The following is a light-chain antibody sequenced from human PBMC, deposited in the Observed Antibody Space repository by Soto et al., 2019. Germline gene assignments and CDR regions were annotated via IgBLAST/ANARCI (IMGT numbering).Light chain of an antibody. V-gene: IGKV2-24*01. CDR1: QSLVHSDGNTY. Sequence: EIVMTQTPLSSPVTLGQPASISCRSSQSLVHSDGNTYLSWLHQRPGQPPRLLIYMISNRFSGVPGRFSGSGAGTDFTLKISRVEAEDVGVYYCMQATQPYTFGQGTKLEIK. J-gene: IGKJ2*01. CDR2: MIS. CDR3: MQATQPYT.